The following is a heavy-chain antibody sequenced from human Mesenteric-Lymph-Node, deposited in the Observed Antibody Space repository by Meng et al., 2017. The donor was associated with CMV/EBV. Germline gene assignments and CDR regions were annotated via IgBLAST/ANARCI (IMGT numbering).Heavy chain of an antibody. D-gene: IGHD1-1*01. CDR3: ASLMETYGMDV. CDR1: GYTFTSYD. CDR2: MNPNSGNT. Sequence: ASVKVSCKASGYTFTSYDINWVRQATGQGLEWMGWMNPNSGNTGYAQKFQGRVTITRNTSISTAYMELSSLSSEDTAVYYCASLMETYGMDVWGQGTTVTVSS. V-gene: IGHV1-8*03. J-gene: IGHJ6*02.